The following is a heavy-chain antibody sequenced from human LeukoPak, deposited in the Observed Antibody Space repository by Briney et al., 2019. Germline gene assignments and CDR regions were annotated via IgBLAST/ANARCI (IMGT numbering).Heavy chain of an antibody. Sequence: GGSLRLSCAASGFTFDDYAMHWVRQAPGKGLEWVSGISWNSGSIGYADSVKGRITISRDNAKNSLYLQMNSLRAEDTALYYCAKDTLRGITIFGVVTYAGYDYWGQGTLVTVSS. CDR1: GFTFDDYA. CDR3: AKDTLRGITIFGVVTYAGYDY. CDR2: ISWNSGSI. V-gene: IGHV3-9*01. D-gene: IGHD3-3*01. J-gene: IGHJ4*02.